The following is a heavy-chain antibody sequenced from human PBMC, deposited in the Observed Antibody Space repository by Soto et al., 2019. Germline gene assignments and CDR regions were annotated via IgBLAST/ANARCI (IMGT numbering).Heavy chain of an antibody. CDR2: TYFRSKWYT. J-gene: IGHJ4*02. Sequence: SQTLSLTWAISGDSVSSNSAAWNWIRQSSSRGLEWLGRTYFRSKWYTGYAPSVKSRITINPDTSKNQFSLQLTSVTPEDTAVYYCTDRDVQYWGQGTLVTVSS. CDR3: TDRDVQY. CDR1: GDSVSSNSAA. V-gene: IGHV6-1*01.